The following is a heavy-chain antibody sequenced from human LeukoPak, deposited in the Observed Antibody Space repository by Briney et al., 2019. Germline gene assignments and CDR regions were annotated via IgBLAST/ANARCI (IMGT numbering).Heavy chain of an antibody. J-gene: IGHJ5*02. D-gene: IGHD4-11*01. Sequence: GASVKVSCKASGYTFTSYGISLVRQAPAQGLEWMGWISAYNGNTNYAQKLQGRVTRTTDTSTSTAYMALRRLRSDDTAVYYCARQPGTTVTSDNWFDPWGQGTLVTVSS. CDR1: GYTFTSYG. CDR3: ARQPGTTVTSDNWFDP. V-gene: IGHV1-18*01. CDR2: ISAYNGNT.